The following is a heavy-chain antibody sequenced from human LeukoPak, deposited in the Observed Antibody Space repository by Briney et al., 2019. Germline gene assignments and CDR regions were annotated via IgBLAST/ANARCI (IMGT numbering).Heavy chain of an antibody. D-gene: IGHD5-18*01. CDR2: IHPSGGST. J-gene: IGHJ4*02. V-gene: IGHV1-46*01. CDR1: GYIFTNHY. Sequence: ASVKLSCKASGYIFTNHYMHWVRQAPGQGLERMGVIHPSGGSTSYAPKFQGRVVMTKDTSTSTVYLDLSSLRFEDTALYYCARMGMDSAMVTNFFDSWGQGTMVTVSS. CDR3: ARMGMDSAMVTNFFDS.